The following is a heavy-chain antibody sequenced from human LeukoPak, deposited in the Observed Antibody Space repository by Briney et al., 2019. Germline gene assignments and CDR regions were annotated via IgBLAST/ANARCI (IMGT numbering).Heavy chain of an antibody. CDR1: GFTFSSYS. D-gene: IGHD2-15*01. Sequence: GGSLRLSCAASGFTFSSYSMNWVRQAPGKGLEWVSSISSSSSYIYYADSVKGRFTISRDNAKNSLYLQMNSLRAEDTAVYYCARDLYSDYYYGMDVWGQGTTVTVSS. CDR2: ISSSSSYI. J-gene: IGHJ6*02. V-gene: IGHV3-21*01. CDR3: ARDLYSDYYYGMDV.